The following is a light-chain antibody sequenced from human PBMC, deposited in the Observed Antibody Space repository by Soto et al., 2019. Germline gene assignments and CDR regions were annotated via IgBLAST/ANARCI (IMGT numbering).Light chain of an antibody. CDR3: CSYAGSSTYD. Sequence: QSALTQPASVSGSPGQSITISCTGTSSDVGSYNLVSWYQQHPGKAPKLMIYEVSKRPSGVSNRFSGSKSGNTASLTISGLQAEDEADYYCCSYAGSSTYDFGTGTKVPVL. J-gene: IGLJ1*01. V-gene: IGLV2-23*02. CDR2: EVS. CDR1: SSDVGSYNL.